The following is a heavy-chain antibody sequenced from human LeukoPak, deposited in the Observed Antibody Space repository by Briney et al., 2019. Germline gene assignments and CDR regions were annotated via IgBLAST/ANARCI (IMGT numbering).Heavy chain of an antibody. CDR2: INPDSGGT. Sequence: ASVKVSCKASGYTFTGYYIHWVRQAPGQGLEWMGWINPDSGGTKSAQKFQGRVTMTRDTSINTAYMELSRLASDDTAVYYCAIAPGSGYAFDSWGQGTQVTVSS. J-gene: IGHJ4*02. CDR3: AIAPGSGYAFDS. D-gene: IGHD5-12*01. CDR1: GYTFTGYY. V-gene: IGHV1-2*02.